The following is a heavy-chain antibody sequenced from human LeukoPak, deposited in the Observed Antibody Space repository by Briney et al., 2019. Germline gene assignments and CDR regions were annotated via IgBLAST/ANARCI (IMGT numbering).Heavy chain of an antibody. V-gene: IGHV4-39*01. Sequence: SETLSLTCTVSGASISSSSYYWGWFRQPPGKGQEWIGRIFYSGSTYYNPSLKSRATISVDTSKNQFSLKLRSVTAADTAVYYCARPGSGYDWDYWGQGTLVTVSS. CDR2: IFYSGST. CDR3: ARPGSGYDWDY. D-gene: IGHD5-12*01. J-gene: IGHJ4*02. CDR1: GASISSSSYY.